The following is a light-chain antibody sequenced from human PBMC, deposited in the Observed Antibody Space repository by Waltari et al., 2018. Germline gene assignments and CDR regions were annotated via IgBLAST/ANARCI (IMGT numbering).Light chain of an antibody. V-gene: IGLV2-14*03. CDR3: SSYTTYGTFVI. Sequence: QSALTQPASVSGSPGKSLTISCTGTNSDVGNYDFVSWYQQCPGKAPQLIIYDVNKRPSGLSNRFSGSKSGNTASLTISGLQAEDEAVYYCSSYTTYGTFVIFGGGTKLTVL. J-gene: IGLJ2*01. CDR2: DVN. CDR1: NSDVGNYDF.